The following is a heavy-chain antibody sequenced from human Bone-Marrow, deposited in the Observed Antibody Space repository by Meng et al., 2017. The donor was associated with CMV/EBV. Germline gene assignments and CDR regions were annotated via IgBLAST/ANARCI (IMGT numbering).Heavy chain of an antibody. Sequence: GGSLRLSCAASGFTFSSYAMHWVRQAPGKGLEWVAVISYDGSNKYYADSVKGRFTISRDNSKNTLYLQMNSLRAEDTAVYYCAGTDSSSWYLYYYGMDVWGQGTTVTVYS. CDR1: GFTFSSYA. V-gene: IGHV3-30*04. CDR3: AGTDSSSWYLYYYGMDV. CDR2: ISYDGSNK. J-gene: IGHJ6*02. D-gene: IGHD6-13*01.